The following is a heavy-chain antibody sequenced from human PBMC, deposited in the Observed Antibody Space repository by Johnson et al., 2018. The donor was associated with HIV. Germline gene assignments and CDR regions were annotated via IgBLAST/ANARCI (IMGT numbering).Heavy chain of an antibody. CDR2: ISSTGGSR. J-gene: IGHJ3*02. D-gene: IGHD5-18*01. CDR1: GFIFSSYA. CDR3: ARDRYSYGQPMHAFDI. Sequence: VQLVESGGGVVQPGRSLRLSCAASGFIFSSYAMHWVRQAPGKGLEYVSAISSTGGSRYYANSVKGRFTISRDNSKNTLYLQMGSLRAEDMAVYYCARDRYSYGQPMHAFDIWGQGTMVTVSS. V-gene: IGHV3-64*01.